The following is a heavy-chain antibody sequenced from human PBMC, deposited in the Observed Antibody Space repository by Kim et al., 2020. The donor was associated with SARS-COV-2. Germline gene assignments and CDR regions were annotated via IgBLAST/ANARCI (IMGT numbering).Heavy chain of an antibody. J-gene: IGHJ5*02. Sequence: KGRFTITRDNAKNSLYLQMNSLRAEDTAVYYCAREKRSMVRGAQYNWFDPWGQGTLVTVSS. CDR3: AREKRSMVRGAQYNWFDP. V-gene: IGHV3-11*06. D-gene: IGHD3-10*01.